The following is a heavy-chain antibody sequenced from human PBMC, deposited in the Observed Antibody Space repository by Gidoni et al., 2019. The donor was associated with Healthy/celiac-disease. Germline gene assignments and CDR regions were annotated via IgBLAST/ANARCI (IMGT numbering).Heavy chain of an antibody. D-gene: IGHD1-1*01. J-gene: IGHJ6*02. Sequence: EVQLVQSGAEVKKPGESLKISCKGSGYSFTSYWIGWVRQMPGKGLEWMGIIYPGDSDTSYSPSFQGQVTISADKSISTAYLQWSSLKASDTAMYYCARRGTTGTTATYYYYGMDVWGQGTTVTVSS. CDR3: ARRGTTGTTATYYYYGMDV. V-gene: IGHV5-51*03. CDR2: IYPGDSDT. CDR1: GYSFTSYW.